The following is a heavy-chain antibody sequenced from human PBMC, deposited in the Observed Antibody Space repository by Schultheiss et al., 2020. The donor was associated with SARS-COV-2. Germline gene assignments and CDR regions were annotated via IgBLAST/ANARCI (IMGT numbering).Heavy chain of an antibody. CDR2: IYYSGST. CDR3: ARRLGYDFWSGYYPFDY. J-gene: IGHJ4*02. CDR1: GGSISSGGYY. D-gene: IGHD3-3*01. Sequence: SETLSLTCTVSGGSISSGGYYWSWIRQHPGKGLEWIGYIYYSGSTNYNPSLKSRVTISVDTSKNQFSLKLSSVTAADTAVYYCARRLGYDFWSGYYPFDYWGQGTLVTVSS. V-gene: IGHV4-61*08.